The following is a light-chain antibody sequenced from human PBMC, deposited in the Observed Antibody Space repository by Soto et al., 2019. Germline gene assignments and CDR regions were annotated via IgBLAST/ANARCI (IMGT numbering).Light chain of an antibody. J-gene: IGKJ4*01. CDR1: QSVRTF. Sequence: EIVMTQSPASLSLFPGETATLSCRASQSVRTFVGWFQQKPGQAPRLLIYEASTRAAGVPARFSGSGYGTDFTLTISSLEPEDSAVYYCQQRDNGLIFGGGTKVEI. V-gene: IGKV3-11*01. CDR2: EAS. CDR3: QQRDNGLI.